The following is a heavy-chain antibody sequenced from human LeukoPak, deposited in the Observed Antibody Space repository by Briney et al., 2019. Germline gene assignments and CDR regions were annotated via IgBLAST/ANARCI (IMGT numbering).Heavy chain of an antibody. V-gene: IGHV3-30-3*01. CDR1: GFTFSSYA. J-gene: IGHJ6*02. Sequence: PGRSLRLSCAASGFTFSSYAMSWVRQAPGKWLEWVAVMSYDGSNKYYADSVKGRFTISRDNSKNTLYLQMNSMRAEDTAVYYCARGCSGGSCSLVYYYYYGMGVWGQGTTVTVSS. CDR2: MSYDGSNK. D-gene: IGHD2-15*01. CDR3: ARGCSGGSCSLVYYYYYGMGV.